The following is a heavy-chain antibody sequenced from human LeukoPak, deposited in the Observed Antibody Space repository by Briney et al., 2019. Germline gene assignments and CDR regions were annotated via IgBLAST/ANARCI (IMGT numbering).Heavy chain of an antibody. D-gene: IGHD2-21*01. Sequence: QPGASLRLSCAASGFTFSSYAMSWVRQAPGKGLEWVSAISGSGGSTYYADSVKGRFTISRDHSKNTLYLQMNSLRAEDTAVYYCAKVLGSRIAVSDPFDYWGQGTLVTVSS. V-gene: IGHV3-23*01. CDR3: AKVLGSRIAVSDPFDY. J-gene: IGHJ4*02. CDR2: ISGSGGST. CDR1: GFTFSSYA.